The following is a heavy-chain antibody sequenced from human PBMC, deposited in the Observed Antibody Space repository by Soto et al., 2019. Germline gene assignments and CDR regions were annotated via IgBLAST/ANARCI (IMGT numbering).Heavy chain of an antibody. Sequence: LRLSCAASGFTFDDYAMHWVRQAPGKGLEWVSGISWNSGSIGYADSVKGRFTISRDNAKNSLYLQMNSLRAEDTALYYCAKEAAARPNYYYYYIDVWGKGTTVTVSS. CDR3: AKEAAARPNYYYYYIDV. J-gene: IGHJ6*03. D-gene: IGHD6-6*01. CDR2: ISWNSGSI. V-gene: IGHV3-9*01. CDR1: GFTFDDYA.